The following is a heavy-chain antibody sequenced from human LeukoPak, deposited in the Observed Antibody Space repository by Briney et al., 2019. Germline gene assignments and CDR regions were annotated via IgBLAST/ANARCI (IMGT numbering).Heavy chain of an antibody. J-gene: IGHJ4*02. V-gene: IGHV1-46*01. CDR3: AREVGYCTGGSCPGY. CDR2: INPSGAST. CDR1: GYTFTNYY. Sequence: ASVKVSCKASGYTFTNYYMHWVRQAPGQGLEWMGMINPSGASTNYEQKFQGRVTMTRDTSTNTVYMEVGSLRAEDTAVYYCAREVGYCTGGSCPGYWGQGTRVTVSS. D-gene: IGHD2-15*01.